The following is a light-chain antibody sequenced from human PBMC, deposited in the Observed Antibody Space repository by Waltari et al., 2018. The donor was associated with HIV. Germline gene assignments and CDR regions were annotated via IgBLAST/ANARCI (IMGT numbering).Light chain of an antibody. J-gene: IGKJ3*01. V-gene: IGKV3-20*01. Sequence: DIALTQSPGTLSFSPSETATLSCRASQSVSSSSLAWDQQKPGHPPRLLIYGASSRATGIPDRFSGSGSGTDFTLTISRLEPEDFAVYYCQQYGSSLFTFGPGTKVDIK. CDR2: GAS. CDR1: QSVSSSS. CDR3: QQYGSSLFT.